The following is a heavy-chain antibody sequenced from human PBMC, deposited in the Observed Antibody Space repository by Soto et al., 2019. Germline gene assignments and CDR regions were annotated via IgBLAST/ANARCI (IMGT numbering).Heavy chain of an antibody. J-gene: IGHJ3*02. Sequence: GGSLRLSCAASGFTFSSYGMHWVRQAPGKGLEWVAVIWYDGSNKYYADSVKGRFTISRDNSKNTLYLQMNSLRAEDTAVYYCARVRGEGYCSGGSCFNLAPDAFDIWGQGTMVTVSS. V-gene: IGHV3-33*01. D-gene: IGHD2-15*01. CDR1: GFTFSSYG. CDR3: ARVRGEGYCSGGSCFNLAPDAFDI. CDR2: IWYDGSNK.